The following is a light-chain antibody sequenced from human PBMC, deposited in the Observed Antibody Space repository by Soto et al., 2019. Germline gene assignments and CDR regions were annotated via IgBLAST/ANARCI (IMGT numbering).Light chain of an antibody. J-gene: IGKJ4*01. V-gene: IGKV2-28*01. Sequence: DIVMTQSPLSLPVTPGEPASISCRSSQSLLHSNGYNYLDWYLQKPGQSPQLLIYLGSNRASGVPERFSGSGSGTDFTLKISRVEAEDVGVYYCSGRLTFGGGTKVEIK. CDR3: SGRLT. CDR2: LGS. CDR1: QSLLHSNGYNY.